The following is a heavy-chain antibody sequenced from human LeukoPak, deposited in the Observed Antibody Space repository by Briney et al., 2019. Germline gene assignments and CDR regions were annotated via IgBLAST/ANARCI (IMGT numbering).Heavy chain of an antibody. V-gene: IGHV5-51*01. CDR1: GYSFTNYW. J-gene: IGHJ3*02. CDR2: IYPGDSDT. CDR3: ARSYYYDSSGYYYAAFDI. Sequence: GESLKISCKGSGYSFTNYWIGWVRQMPGKGLEWMGIIYPGDSDTRYSPSFQGQVTISADKSIRTAYLQWSSLKASDTAMYYCARSYYYDSSGYYYAAFDIWGQGTMVTVSS. D-gene: IGHD3-22*01.